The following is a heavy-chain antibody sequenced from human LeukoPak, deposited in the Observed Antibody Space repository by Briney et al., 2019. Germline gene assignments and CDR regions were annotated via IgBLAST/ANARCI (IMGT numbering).Heavy chain of an antibody. J-gene: IGHJ4*02. Sequence: GGSLRLSCEGSAFIFSGHWMNWVRQTPGKGLEWVSYISSSSSTIYYADSVKGRFTISRDNAKNSLYLQMNSLRAEDTAVYYCARIYDFWSGYYPDYWGQGTLVTVSS. V-gene: IGHV3-48*01. CDR3: ARIYDFWSGYYPDY. D-gene: IGHD3-3*01. CDR1: AFIFSGHW. CDR2: ISSSSSTI.